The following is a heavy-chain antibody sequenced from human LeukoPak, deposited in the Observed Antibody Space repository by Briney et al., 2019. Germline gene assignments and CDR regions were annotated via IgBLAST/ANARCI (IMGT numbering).Heavy chain of an antibody. V-gene: IGHV3-48*03. Sequence: GTSLRLSCAASGFSFSNYVIHWVRQAPGKGLEWVSYISSSGSTIYYADSVKGRFTISRDNAKNSLYLQMNSLRAEDTAVYYCAELGITMIGGVWGKGTTVTISS. J-gene: IGHJ6*04. CDR2: ISSSGSTI. CDR3: AELGITMIGGV. CDR1: GFSFSNYV. D-gene: IGHD3-10*02.